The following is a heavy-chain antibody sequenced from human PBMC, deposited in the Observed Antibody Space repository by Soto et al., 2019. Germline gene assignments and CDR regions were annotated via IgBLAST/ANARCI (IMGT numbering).Heavy chain of an antibody. CDR2: IIPIFGTA. J-gene: IGHJ4*02. Sequence: SVKVSCKASGGTFSSYAISWVRQAPGQGLEWMGGIIPIFGTANYAQKFQGRVTITADESTSTAYMELSSLRSEDTAVYYCARVGGVLELPPDYFDYWGQGTLVTVSS. CDR1: GGTFSSYA. V-gene: IGHV1-69*13. D-gene: IGHD1-26*01. CDR3: ARVGGVLELPPDYFDY.